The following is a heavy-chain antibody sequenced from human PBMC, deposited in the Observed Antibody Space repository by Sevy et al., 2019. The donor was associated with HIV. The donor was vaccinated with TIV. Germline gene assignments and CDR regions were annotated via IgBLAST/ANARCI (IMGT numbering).Heavy chain of an antibody. Sequence: GGSLTLSCAASGFTFSSYAMHWVRHAPGKGLEWVAVISYDGSNKYYADSVKGRFTISRDNSKNTLYLQMNSLRAEDTDVYYCARSEGYYDSSGYKNYPFDYWGQGTLVTVSS. D-gene: IGHD3-22*01. CDR3: ARSEGYYDSSGYKNYPFDY. J-gene: IGHJ4*02. V-gene: IGHV3-30-3*01. CDR2: ISYDGSNK. CDR1: GFTFSSYA.